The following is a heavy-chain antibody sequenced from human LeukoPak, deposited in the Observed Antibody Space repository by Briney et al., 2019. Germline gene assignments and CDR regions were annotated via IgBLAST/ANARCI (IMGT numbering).Heavy chain of an antibody. CDR3: ATASIVGATCLY. CDR2: FDPEDGET. V-gene: IGHV1-24*01. J-gene: IGHJ4*02. Sequence: ASVKVSCKVSGYTLTELSMHWVRQAPGKGLEWMGGFDPEDGETIYAQKFQGRVTMTEDTSTDTAYMELSSLRSEDTAVYYCATASIVGATCLYWGQGTLVTVSS. CDR1: GYTLTELS. D-gene: IGHD1-26*01.